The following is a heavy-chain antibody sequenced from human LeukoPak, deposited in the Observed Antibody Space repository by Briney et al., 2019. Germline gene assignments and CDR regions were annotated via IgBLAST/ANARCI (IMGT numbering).Heavy chain of an antibody. D-gene: IGHD3-3*01. Sequence: ASVKVSCKASGYTFIDYYIHWVRQAPGQGLEWMGWINPNSGGTNYAQKFQGRVTMTRDTSITTTYMELSRLTPDDSAVYFCATEASGLNLFHPLGEGTLVTVSS. CDR3: ATEASGLNLFHP. J-gene: IGHJ5*02. V-gene: IGHV1-2*02. CDR2: INPNSGGT. CDR1: GYTFIDYY.